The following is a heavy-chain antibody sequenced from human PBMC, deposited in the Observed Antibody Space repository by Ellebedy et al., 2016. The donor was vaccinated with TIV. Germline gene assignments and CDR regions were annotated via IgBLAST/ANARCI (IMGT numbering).Heavy chain of an antibody. V-gene: IGHV3-30-3*01. Sequence: GGSLRLXCAASGFTFSSYAMHWVRQAPGKGLEWVAVISYDGSNKYYADSVKGRFTISRDNSKNTLYLQMNSLRAEDTAVYYCARDREIWATGTNYYGMDGWGQGTTVTVSS. CDR2: ISYDGSNK. D-gene: IGHD3-16*01. CDR3: ARDREIWATGTNYYGMDG. CDR1: GFTFSSYA. J-gene: IGHJ6*02.